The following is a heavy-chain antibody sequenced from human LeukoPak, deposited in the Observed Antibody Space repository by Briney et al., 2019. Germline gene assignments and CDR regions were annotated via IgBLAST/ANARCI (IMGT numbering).Heavy chain of an antibody. J-gene: IGHJ5*02. CDR2: INPYGGGT. D-gene: IGHD3-3*02. CDR3: ARDPISSNWPRGHFFDP. CDR1: RYRLTSYY. Sequence: AAVNIFYKASRYRLTSYYVNWVGQAAGQGRAGMGIINPYGGGTTYTGTFQGRVTMTRGTSTSTVYMERSSLRPDDPAVYYCARDPISSNWPRGHFFDPWGQGTLVTASS. V-gene: IGHV1-46*01.